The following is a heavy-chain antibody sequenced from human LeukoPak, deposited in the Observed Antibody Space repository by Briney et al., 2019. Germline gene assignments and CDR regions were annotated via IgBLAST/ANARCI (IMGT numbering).Heavy chain of an antibody. V-gene: IGHV4-59*01. D-gene: IGHD1-1*01. CDR2: IYYSGST. Sequence: SETLSLTCTVSGGSISSYYWSWIRQPPGKGLEWIGYIYYSGSTNYDPSLKSRVTISVDTSKNRFSLKLSSVTAADTAVYYCAREQTGTRGYYFDYWGQGTLVTVSS. CDR1: GGSISSYY. CDR3: AREQTGTRGYYFDY. J-gene: IGHJ4*02.